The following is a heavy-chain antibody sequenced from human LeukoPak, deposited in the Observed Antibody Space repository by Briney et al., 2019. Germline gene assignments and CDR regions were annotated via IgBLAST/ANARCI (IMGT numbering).Heavy chain of an antibody. Sequence: SETLSLTCTVSGVSISGYYWSWIRQPAGKGLEWIGRIYTSGSTNYNPSLKSRVTMSVDTSNNQFSLKLSSVTAADTAVYYCARGAYNYGSGSYYFDYWGQGNLVIVSS. V-gene: IGHV4-4*07. D-gene: IGHD3-10*01. CDR3: ARGAYNYGSGSYYFDY. CDR1: GVSISGYY. J-gene: IGHJ4*02. CDR2: IYTSGST.